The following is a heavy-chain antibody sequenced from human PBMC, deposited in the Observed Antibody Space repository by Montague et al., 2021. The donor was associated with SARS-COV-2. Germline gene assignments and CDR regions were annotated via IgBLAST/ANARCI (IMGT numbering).Heavy chain of an antibody. CDR2: INHSGST. V-gene: IGHV4-34*01. J-gene: IGHJ4*02. CDR1: GGSFSGYY. CDR3: GRGHYSSSWYGIRYYFDY. Sequence: SETLSLTCAVYGGSFSGYYWSWIRQPPGKGLEWIGEINHSGSTNYNPSLKSRVTISVDTSKNQFSLKLSSVTAADTAVYYCGRGHYSSSWYGIRYYFDYWGQGTLVTVSS. D-gene: IGHD6-13*01.